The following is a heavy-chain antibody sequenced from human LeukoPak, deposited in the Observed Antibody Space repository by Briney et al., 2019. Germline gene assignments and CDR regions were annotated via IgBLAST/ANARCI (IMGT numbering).Heavy chain of an antibody. J-gene: IGHJ3*02. Sequence: SETPSLTCAVYGGSFSGYYWSWIRQPPGKGLEWIGEINHSGSTNYNPSLKSRVTISVDTSKKQFSLRLSSVTAADTAMYYCARDSSNGWSYDAFDIWGQGTMVTVSS. D-gene: IGHD6-19*01. CDR2: INHSGST. CDR3: ARDSSNGWSYDAFDI. CDR1: GGSFSGYY. V-gene: IGHV4-34*01.